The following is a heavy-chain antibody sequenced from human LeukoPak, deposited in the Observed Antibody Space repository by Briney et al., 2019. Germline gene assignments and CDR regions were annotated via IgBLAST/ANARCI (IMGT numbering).Heavy chain of an antibody. Sequence: SETLSLTCAVYGGSFSGYYWSWIRQPPGKGLEWTGEINHSGSTNYNPSLKSRVTISVDTSKNQFSLKLSSVTAADTAVYYCARSGEELGIDYWGQGTLVTVSS. D-gene: IGHD1-26*01. CDR1: GGSFSGYY. V-gene: IGHV4-34*01. CDR3: ARSGEELGIDY. CDR2: INHSGST. J-gene: IGHJ4*02.